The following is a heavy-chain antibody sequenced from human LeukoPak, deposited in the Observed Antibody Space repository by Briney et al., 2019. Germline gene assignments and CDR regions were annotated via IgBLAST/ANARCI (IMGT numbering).Heavy chain of an antibody. V-gene: IGHV3-48*04. CDR2: LSTSSSTI. CDR3: ARGIFGVAPESDYYYMDV. Sequence: PGGSLRLSCAASGFTFSTYSMNWVRQAPGKGLEWISYLSTSSSTIYYAESVKGRFTISRDNAKNSLYLQMNSLRAEDTAVYYCARGIFGVAPESDYYYMDVWGKGTTVTVSS. J-gene: IGHJ6*03. CDR1: GFTFSTYS. D-gene: IGHD3-3*01.